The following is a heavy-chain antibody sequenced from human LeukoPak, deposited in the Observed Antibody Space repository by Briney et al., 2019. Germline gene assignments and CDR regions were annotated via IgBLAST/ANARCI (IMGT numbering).Heavy chain of an antibody. J-gene: IGHJ4*02. Sequence: SETLSLTCGVSGGSFSGYYWSWIRQSPGKGLEWIGEINESGSTDYNPSLMSRVTISLDTSMNQFSLKLRSVTAADTAVYYCAREARSPLPVTDSGDYWGQGTLVTVSS. CDR2: INESGST. CDR1: GGSFSGYY. D-gene: IGHD2-21*02. V-gene: IGHV4-34*01. CDR3: AREARSPLPVTDSGDY.